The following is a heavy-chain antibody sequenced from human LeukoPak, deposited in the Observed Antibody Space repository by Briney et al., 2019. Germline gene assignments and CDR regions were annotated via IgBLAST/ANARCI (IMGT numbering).Heavy chain of an antibody. J-gene: IGHJ3*02. CDR3: ATESYSGSSVAFDS. CDR1: GGSISSHY. D-gene: IGHD1-26*01. Sequence: SETLSLTCTVSGGSISSHYWSWIRQPPGKGLEWIGYIYYSGSTNSNPSLKSRVTISVDTSKNQFSLKLSSVTAADTAVYYCATESYSGSSVAFDSWGQGTMVTVSS. CDR2: IYYSGST. V-gene: IGHV4-59*11.